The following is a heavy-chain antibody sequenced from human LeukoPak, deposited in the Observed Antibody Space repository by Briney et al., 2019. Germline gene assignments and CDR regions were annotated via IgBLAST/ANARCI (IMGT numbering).Heavy chain of an antibody. J-gene: IGHJ4*02. D-gene: IGHD6-6*01. CDR2: IYHSGST. CDR1: GYSISSGYY. CDR3: ARDLGIAARPDY. V-gene: IGHV4-38-2*02. Sequence: SETLSLTCTVSGYSISSGYYWGWSRQPPGKGLEWIGSIYHSGSTYYNPSLKSRVTISVDTSKNQFSLKLSSVTAAGTAVYFCARDLGIAARPDYWGQGTLVTVSS.